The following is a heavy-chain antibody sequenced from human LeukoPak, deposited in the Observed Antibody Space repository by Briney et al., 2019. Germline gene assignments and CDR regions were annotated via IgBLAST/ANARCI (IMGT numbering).Heavy chain of an antibody. CDR1: GFSFSDYY. Sequence: GGSLRLSCAASGFSFSDYYMSWICQAPGKGLEWVSYISSSGSTIYYADSVKGRFTVSRDNAKNSLYLQMNSLRAEDTAVYYCARFKFDSGSYRDDYLDYWGQGTLVTVSS. CDR2: ISSSGSTI. J-gene: IGHJ4*02. D-gene: IGHD3-10*01. V-gene: IGHV3-11*01. CDR3: ARFKFDSGSYRDDYLDY.